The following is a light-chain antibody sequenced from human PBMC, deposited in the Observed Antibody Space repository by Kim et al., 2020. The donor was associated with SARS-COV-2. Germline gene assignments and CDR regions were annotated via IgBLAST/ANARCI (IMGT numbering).Light chain of an antibody. V-gene: IGLV7-46*01. J-gene: IGLJ3*02. CDR1: SGPITSGHW. CDR3: FLSYGETRV. Sequence: PGGGATRPCGSSSGPITSGHWPYWIQQKPDHAPKTLIYDTNKRHSWTPARFSGSLLGGKAALTLSGAQPEDEADYYCFLSYGETRVFGGGTQLTVL. CDR2: DTN.